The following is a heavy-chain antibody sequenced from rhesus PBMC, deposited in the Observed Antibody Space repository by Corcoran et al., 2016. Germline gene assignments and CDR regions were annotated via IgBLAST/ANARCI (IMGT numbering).Heavy chain of an antibody. Sequence: QVQLVQSGAEVKKPGASVKVSCKASGFTFGSYAISWVRQAPGQGLEWMGLIIPLVGITNYAEKFQRRVTITADTSTSTAYMELTSLRSEDTAVYYCARGSAYHQYLDWLVSSEYFEVWGQGALVTVSS. CDR1: GFTFGSYA. V-gene: IGHV1-198*02. D-gene: IGHD3-3*01. CDR3: ARGSAYHQYLDWLVSSEYFEV. CDR2: IIPLVGIT. J-gene: IGHJ1*01.